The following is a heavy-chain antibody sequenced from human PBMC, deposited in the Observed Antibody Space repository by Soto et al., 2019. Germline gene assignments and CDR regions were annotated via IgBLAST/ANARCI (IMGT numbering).Heavy chain of an antibody. J-gene: IGHJ4*02. CDR1: GFTFSSYS. Sequence: GSLRLSCAASGFTFSSYSMNWVRQAPGKGLEWVSSFSSSSSYIYYADSVKGRFTISRDNAKNSLYLQMNSLRAEDTAVYYCARDTGGYYDFWSGYSQSEQYYFDYWGQGTLVTVSS. CDR3: ARDTGGYYDFWSGYSQSEQYYFDY. V-gene: IGHV3-21*01. CDR2: FSSSSSYI. D-gene: IGHD3-3*01.